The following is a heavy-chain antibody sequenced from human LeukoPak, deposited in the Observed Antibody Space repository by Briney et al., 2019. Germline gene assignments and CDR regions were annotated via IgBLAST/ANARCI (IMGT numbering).Heavy chain of an antibody. CDR1: GFTFDDYA. V-gene: IGHV3-9*01. Sequence: GGSLRLSCAASGFTFDDYAMHWVRQAPGKGLEWVSGISWNSGSIGYADSMKGRFTISRDNAKNSLYLQMNSLRAEDTALYYCAKDISPTTMVRGANAFDIWGQGTMVTVSS. CDR3: AKDISPTTMVRGANAFDI. J-gene: IGHJ3*02. CDR2: ISWNSGSI. D-gene: IGHD3-10*01.